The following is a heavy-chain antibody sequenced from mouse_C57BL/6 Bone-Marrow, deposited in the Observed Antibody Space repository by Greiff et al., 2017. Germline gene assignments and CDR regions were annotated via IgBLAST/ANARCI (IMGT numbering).Heavy chain of an antibody. CDR1: GFTFSSYA. J-gene: IGHJ1*03. Sequence: EVQRVESGGGLVKPGGSLKLSCAASGFTFSSYAMSWVRQTPEKRLEWVATISDGGSYTYYPDNVKGRFTISRDNAKNNLYLQMSHLKSEDTAMYYCARDRDYYGSSPSYWYFDVWGTGTTVTVSS. CDR2: ISDGGSYT. V-gene: IGHV5-4*01. CDR3: ARDRDYYGSSPSYWYFDV. D-gene: IGHD1-1*01.